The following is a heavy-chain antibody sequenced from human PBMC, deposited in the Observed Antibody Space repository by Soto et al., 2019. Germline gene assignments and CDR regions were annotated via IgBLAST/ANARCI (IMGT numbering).Heavy chain of an antibody. J-gene: IGHJ2*01. V-gene: IGHV1-58*02. CDR2: IVVGSGNT. CDR3: AEDLPPGYGDYWYFDL. Sequence: QMQLVQSGPEVKKPGTSVKVSCKASGFTFTSSAMQWVRQARGQRLEWIGWIVVGSGNTNYAQKFQERVTITRDMXTXTAYMELSSLRSEDTAVYYCAEDLPPGYGDYWYFDLWGRGTLVTVSS. D-gene: IGHD4-17*01. CDR1: GFTFTSSA.